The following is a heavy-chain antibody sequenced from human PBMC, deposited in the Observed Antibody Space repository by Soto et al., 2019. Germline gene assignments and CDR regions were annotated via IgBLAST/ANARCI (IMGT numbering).Heavy chain of an antibody. V-gene: IGHV4-39*01. Sequence: SETLSLTCTVSGGSISSSSYYWGWIRQPPGKGLEWIGSIYYSGSTYYNPSLKSRVTISVDTSKNQFSLKLSSVTAADTAVYYCARHPDYYDSSGYYNDAFDIWGQGTMVTVSS. CDR1: GGSISSSSYY. CDR3: ARHPDYYDSSGYYNDAFDI. J-gene: IGHJ3*02. D-gene: IGHD3-22*01. CDR2: IYYSGST.